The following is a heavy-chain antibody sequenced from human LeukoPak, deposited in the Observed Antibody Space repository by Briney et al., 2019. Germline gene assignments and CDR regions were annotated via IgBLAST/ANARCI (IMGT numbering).Heavy chain of an antibody. CDR1: GFTFSSYA. CDR2: ISYDGSNK. J-gene: IGHJ4*02. Sequence: PGGSLRLSCAASGFTFSSYAMSWVRQAPGKGLEWVAVISYDGSNKYYADSVKGRFTISRDNSKNTLYLQMNSLRAEDTAVYYCAKGDSSSLDYWGQGTLVTVSS. V-gene: IGHV3-30*18. D-gene: IGHD6-13*01. CDR3: AKGDSSSLDY.